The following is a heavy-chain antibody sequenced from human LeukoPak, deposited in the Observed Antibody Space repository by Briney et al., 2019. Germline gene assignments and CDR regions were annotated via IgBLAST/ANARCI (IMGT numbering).Heavy chain of an antibody. V-gene: IGHV1-2*02. CDR3: SSVGDGHPGHHK. D-gene: IGHD5-24*01. J-gene: IGHJ4*02. CDR2: INPNSGVT. CDR1: VDTFTAYY. Sequence: ASVKVSCKASVDTFTAYYFHWVRQAPGQGLEWMGWINPNSGVTDYAQKFQGRVTMTRDTYISTAYMELSRLRSDDTAVSYCSSVGDGHPGHHKWRQGTLVTVSS.